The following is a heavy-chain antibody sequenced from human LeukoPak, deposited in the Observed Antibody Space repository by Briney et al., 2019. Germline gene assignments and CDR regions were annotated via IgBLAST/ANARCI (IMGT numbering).Heavy chain of an antibody. D-gene: IGHD6-19*01. CDR1: GFTFSSYA. Sequence: GGSLRLSCAASGFTFSSYAMSWVRQAPGKGLEWVSAISGSGGSTYYADSVKGRFTISRDNSKNTLHLQMNSLRAEDTAVYYCAKGLRSGWYVDYWGQGTLVTVSS. CDR2: ISGSGGST. V-gene: IGHV3-23*01. CDR3: AKGLRSGWYVDY. J-gene: IGHJ4*02.